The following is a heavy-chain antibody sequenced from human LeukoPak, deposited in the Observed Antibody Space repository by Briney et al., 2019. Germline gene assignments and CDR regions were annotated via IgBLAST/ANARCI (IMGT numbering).Heavy chain of an antibody. CDR1: GFTFSSFP. CDR2: IAYDASNR. J-gene: IGHJ4*02. D-gene: IGHD3-10*01. CDR3: ARDPQIAPGDSFDY. Sequence: GRSLRLSCAASGFTFSSFPMHWVRQAPGKGLEWVAVIAYDASNRIYADSVKGRFTISRDDSKSTLYLQMNSLRPDDTALYYCARDPQIAPGDSFDYGGQGPLVTVSS. V-gene: IGHV3-30*04.